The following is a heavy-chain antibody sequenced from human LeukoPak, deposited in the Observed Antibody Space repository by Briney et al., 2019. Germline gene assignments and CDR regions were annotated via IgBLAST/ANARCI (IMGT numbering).Heavy chain of an antibody. J-gene: IGHJ6*03. CDR1: GFTFSSYE. CDR2: ISSSGSTI. CDR3: ATNYYGSGLVYYYYYMDV. V-gene: IGHV3-48*03. Sequence: GGSLRLSCAASGFTFSSYEMNWVRQAPGKGLEWVSYISSSGSTIYYADSVKGRFTISRDNAKNSLYLQMNSLRAEDTAVYYCATNYYGSGLVYYYYYMDVWGKGTTVTISS. D-gene: IGHD3-10*01.